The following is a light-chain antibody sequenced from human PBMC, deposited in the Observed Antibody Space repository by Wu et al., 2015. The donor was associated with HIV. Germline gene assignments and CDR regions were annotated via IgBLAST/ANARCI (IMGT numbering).Light chain of an antibody. CDR1: QSVSSRY. V-gene: IGKV3-20*01. Sequence: EIVLTQSPGTLSLSPGERATLSCRASQSVSSRYLAWYQQTPGQAPRLLMYGASSRATGIPDRFSGSGSGTDFTLTINRLEPEDFAVYYCQQYGSPPSWTFGQGTKVEIK. CDR2: GAS. J-gene: IGKJ1*01. CDR3: QQYGSPPSWT.